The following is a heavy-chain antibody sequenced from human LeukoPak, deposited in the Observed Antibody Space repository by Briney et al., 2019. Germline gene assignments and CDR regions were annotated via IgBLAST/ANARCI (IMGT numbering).Heavy chain of an antibody. Sequence: ESLKISCQGSGYSFASYWIAWVRQMPGKGLEWMGVIFPGDSDTRYSPSFQGQVTISADKSISTAYLQWSSLKASDTAMYYCAREREYWGQGTLVTVSS. CDR2: IFPGDSDT. D-gene: IGHD6-6*01. CDR3: AREREY. V-gene: IGHV5-51*01. CDR1: GYSFASYW. J-gene: IGHJ1*01.